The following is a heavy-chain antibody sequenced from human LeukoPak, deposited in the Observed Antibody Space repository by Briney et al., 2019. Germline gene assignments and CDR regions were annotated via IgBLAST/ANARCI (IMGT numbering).Heavy chain of an antibody. J-gene: IGHJ4*02. CDR1: GFSFHYYA. D-gene: IGHD3-10*01. V-gene: IGHV3-30-3*01. Sequence: GGSLRLSCAASGFSFHYYAMHWVRQAPGKGLEWVAVISYDGANEYYADSVKGRLTISRDNSKNTLYMEMSSLRPEDTAVYYCARPIDNGSGSYYFPYWGQGTLVTVSS. CDR2: ISYDGANE. CDR3: ARPIDNGSGSYYFPY.